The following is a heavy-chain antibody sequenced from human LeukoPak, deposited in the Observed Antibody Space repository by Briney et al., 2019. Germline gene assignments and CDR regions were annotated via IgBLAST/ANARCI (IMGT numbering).Heavy chain of an antibody. CDR2: IYYSGNT. Sequence: SETLSLTCTVSGGSISSYFWSWIRQPPGKGLEWGGYIYYSGNTNYNPSLKSRVTISVATSKNQFSLKLSSVTAADTAVYYCARQTGEIYGMDVWGQGTTVTVSS. D-gene: IGHD7-27*01. CDR1: GGSISSYF. V-gene: IGHV4-59*08. CDR3: ARQTGEIYGMDV. J-gene: IGHJ6*02.